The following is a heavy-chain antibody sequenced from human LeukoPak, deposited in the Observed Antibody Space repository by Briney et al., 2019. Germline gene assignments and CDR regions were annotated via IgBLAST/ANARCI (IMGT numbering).Heavy chain of an antibody. CDR2: IYPGDSDT. J-gene: IGHJ6*03. CDR1: GYIFTSYW. V-gene: IGHV5-51*01. CDR3: ARSEQSYYYGSGSRYYYYYYYMDV. D-gene: IGHD3-10*01. Sequence: GESLKISCKGSGYIFTSYWIGWVRQMPGKGLEWMGIIYPGDSDTRYSPSFQGQVTISVDKSISTAYLQWSSLKASDTAIYYCARSEQSYYYGSGSRYYYYYYYMDVWGKGTTVTVSS.